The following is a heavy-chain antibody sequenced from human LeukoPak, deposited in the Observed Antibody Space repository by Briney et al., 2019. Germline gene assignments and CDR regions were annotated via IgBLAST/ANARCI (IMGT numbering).Heavy chain of an antibody. CDR2: IYTSGST. V-gene: IGHV4-61*02. Sequence: SETLSLTCTVSGGSISSGSYYWSWIRQPAGKGLEWIGRIYTSGSTNYNPSLKSRVTISVDTSKNQFSLKLSSVTAADTAVYYCARESRVRRCFDYWGQGTLVTVSS. J-gene: IGHJ4*02. CDR3: ARESRVRRCFDY. CDR1: GGSISSGSYY. D-gene: IGHD3-10*01.